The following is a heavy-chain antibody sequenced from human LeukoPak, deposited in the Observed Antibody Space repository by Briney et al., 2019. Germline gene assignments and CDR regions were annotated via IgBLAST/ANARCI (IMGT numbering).Heavy chain of an antibody. CDR1: GFTFSSYE. CDR3: ARTMTTEGFDP. V-gene: IGHV3-48*03. CDR2: ISSSGSTI. D-gene: IGHD4-17*01. J-gene: IGHJ5*02. Sequence: GGSLRLSCAASGFTFSSYEMNWVRQAPGKGLEWVSYISSSGSTIYYADSVKGRFTISRDNAKNSLYLQMNSLRAEDTAVYCCARTMTTEGFDPWGQGTLVTVSS.